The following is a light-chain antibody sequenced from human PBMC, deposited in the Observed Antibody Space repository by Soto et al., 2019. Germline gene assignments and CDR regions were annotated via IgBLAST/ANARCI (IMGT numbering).Light chain of an antibody. CDR2: DAS. Sequence: IVLKQSPSTLSLSPGERATLSCRASQSVSSYLAWYQQKPGQAPRLLIYDASNRATGIPARFSGSGSGTDFTLTISSLEPEDFAVYYCQQRSNWRGWTFGQGTKVDI. CDR1: QSVSSY. CDR3: QQRSNWRGWT. J-gene: IGKJ1*01. V-gene: IGKV3-11*01.